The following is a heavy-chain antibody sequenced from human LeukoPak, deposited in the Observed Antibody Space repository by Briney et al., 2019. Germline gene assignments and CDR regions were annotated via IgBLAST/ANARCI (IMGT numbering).Heavy chain of an antibody. J-gene: IGHJ5*02. CDR1: GGSISSSSHS. CDR2: VYYTGRT. CDR3: AQSLGSGNWIGNWFDP. D-gene: IGHD1-1*01. Sequence: PSETLSLTCTVSGGSISSSSHSWGWIRQPPGKGLEWTGTVYYTGRTYYNPSLESRLTISVDTSRNQFSLKLTSVTAADTAIYYCAQSLGSGNWIGNWFDPWGQGTLVTVSS. V-gene: IGHV4-39*01.